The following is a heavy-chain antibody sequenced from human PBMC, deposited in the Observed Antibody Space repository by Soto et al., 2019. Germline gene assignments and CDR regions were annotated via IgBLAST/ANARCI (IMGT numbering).Heavy chain of an antibody. J-gene: IGHJ4*02. Sequence: QVQLVQSGAEVKKPGASVKVSCKASGYTFTSYGISWVRQAPGQGLEWMGWISAYNGNTNYAQKLQGRVTMSTDTSTSTAYMELSSLRSDDTAVYYCARDHMTTGTTGGVFDYWGQGTLVTVSS. CDR3: ARDHMTTGTTGGVFDY. D-gene: IGHD4-4*01. V-gene: IGHV1-18*04. CDR2: ISAYNGNT. CDR1: GYTFTSYG.